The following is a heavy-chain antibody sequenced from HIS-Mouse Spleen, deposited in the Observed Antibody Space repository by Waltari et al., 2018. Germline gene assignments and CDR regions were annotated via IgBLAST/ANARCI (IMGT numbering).Heavy chain of an antibody. J-gene: IGHJ4*02. D-gene: IGHD7-27*01. Sequence: QVQLVESGGGVVQPGRSLRLSCAASGFTFSSYGMHWVRQAPGKGLEWVAVICDDGSNKYYADSVKGRFTISRDNSKNTRYLQMNSLRAEDTAVYYCARDLVQTGEGYWGQGTLVTVSS. CDR2: ICDDGSNK. CDR1: GFTFSSYG. CDR3: ARDLVQTGEGY. V-gene: IGHV3-33*01.